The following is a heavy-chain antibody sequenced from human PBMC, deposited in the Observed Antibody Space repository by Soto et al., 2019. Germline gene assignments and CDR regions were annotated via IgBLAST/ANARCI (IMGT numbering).Heavy chain of an antibody. V-gene: IGHV1-8*01. CDR2: MNPNSGNT. CDR3: ASGPTGSGSRGVDY. Sequence: QVQLVQSGAEVKKPGASVKVSCKASGYTFTSYDINWVRQATGQGLEWMGWMNPNSGNTGYAQKFQGRVTMTRNTSISTAYMELSSLRSEDMAVYYCASGPTGSGSRGVDYWGQGTLVTVSS. J-gene: IGHJ4*02. CDR1: GYTFTSYD. D-gene: IGHD3-10*01.